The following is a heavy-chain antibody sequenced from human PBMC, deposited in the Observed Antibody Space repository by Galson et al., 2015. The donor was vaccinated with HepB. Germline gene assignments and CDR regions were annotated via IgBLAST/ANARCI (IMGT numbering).Heavy chain of an antibody. CDR1: GDTFRNYG. V-gene: IGHV1-69*04. D-gene: IGHD6-19*01. J-gene: IGHJ5*02. Sequence: SVKVSCKASGDTFRNYGISWVRQAPGQGLEWMGRIIPSLDVADHAQRFQGRVTLTADISTSTVYLEIKSLRSEDAAVYYCARDSDAAVAGTEGWFDPWGQGTLVTVSS. CDR3: ARDSDAAVAGTEGWFDP. CDR2: IIPSLDVA.